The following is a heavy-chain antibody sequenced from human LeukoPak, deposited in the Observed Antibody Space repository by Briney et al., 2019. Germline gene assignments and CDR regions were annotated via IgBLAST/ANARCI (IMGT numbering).Heavy chain of an antibody. Sequence: GASVKVSCKASGYTFTSYYMHWVRQAPGQGLEWMGIINPSGGSTSYAQKFQGRVTMTRDTSTSTVYMELSSLRSEDTAVYYCAREGRYSYGKIYYYYYMDVWGKGTTVTISS. CDR3: AREGRYSYGKIYYYYYMDV. D-gene: IGHD5-18*01. CDR1: GYTFTSYY. J-gene: IGHJ6*03. CDR2: INPSGGST. V-gene: IGHV1-46*01.